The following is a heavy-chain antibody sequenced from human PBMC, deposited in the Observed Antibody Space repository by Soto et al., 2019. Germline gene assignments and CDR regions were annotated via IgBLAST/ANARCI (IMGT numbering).Heavy chain of an antibody. V-gene: IGHV1-69*13. CDR1: GGSYSSYA. J-gene: IGHJ1*01. Sequence: SVTLSCKACGGSYSSYAMSWVRQAPGQGLEWMGGIIPIFGTANYAQKFQGRVTITADESTSTAYMELSSLRSEDTAVYYCARGLYSDLWGQGTLVTVSS. CDR2: IIPIFGTA. D-gene: IGHD3-22*01. CDR3: ARGLYSDL.